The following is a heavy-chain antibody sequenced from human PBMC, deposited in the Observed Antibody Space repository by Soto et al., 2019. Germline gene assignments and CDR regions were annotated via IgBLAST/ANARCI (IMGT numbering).Heavy chain of an antibody. Sequence: SETMSHTCTVSDGSISSSSYYLGWIRPPPGKGLEWIGSIYYSGSTYYNPSLKSRVTISVDTSKNQFSLKLSSVTAADTAVYYCARHTPAISISDHWGQGTLVTVSS. CDR3: ARHTPAISISDH. V-gene: IGHV4-39*01. D-gene: IGHD2-15*01. CDR2: IYYSGST. CDR1: DGSISSSSYY. J-gene: IGHJ4*02.